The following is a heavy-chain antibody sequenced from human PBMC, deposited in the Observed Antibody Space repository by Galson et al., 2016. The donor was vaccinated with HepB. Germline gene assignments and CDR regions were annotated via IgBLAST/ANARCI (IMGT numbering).Heavy chain of an antibody. J-gene: IGHJ2*01. CDR2: INPSGGRT. Sequence: SVKVSCKASGYTFTSNWMHWVRQAPGQGLEWMGVINPSGGRTVYAQKFQGRVTMTRDTSTSTDYLELSSLRSEDTAVYYCARDQSATSGLPYWYFDPWGRGTLVTVSS. D-gene: IGHD2-15*01. CDR1: GYTFTSNW. V-gene: IGHV1-46*01. CDR3: ARDQSATSGLPYWYFDP.